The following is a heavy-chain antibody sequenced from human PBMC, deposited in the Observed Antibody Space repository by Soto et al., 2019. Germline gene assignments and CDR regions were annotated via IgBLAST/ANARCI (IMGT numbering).Heavy chain of an antibody. CDR2: INHSGST. Sequence: SETLSLTCAVYGGSFSGYYWSWIRQPPGKGLEWIGEINHSGSTNYNPSLRSRVTISVDTSKNQFSLQLSSVTAADTAVYYCASAVLRGVIPIAIPPLDSWGQGTLVTVSS. CDR3: ASAVLRGVIPIAIPPLDS. V-gene: IGHV4-34*09. D-gene: IGHD3-10*01. J-gene: IGHJ4*02. CDR1: GGSFSGYY.